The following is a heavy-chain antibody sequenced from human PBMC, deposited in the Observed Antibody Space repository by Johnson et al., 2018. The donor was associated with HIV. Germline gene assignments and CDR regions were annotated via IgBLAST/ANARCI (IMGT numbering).Heavy chain of an antibody. CDR2: ISSDGSNK. D-gene: IGHD2-21*01. CDR1: AFAFSSYA. CDR3: ARGGGCGGDCYSGFDAFDI. J-gene: IGHJ3*02. V-gene: IGHV3-30*04. Sequence: VQLVESGGGVVQPGKSLRLSCVASAFAFSSYAMHWVRQTPGKGLEWVAVISSDGSNKYFADSVKGRFIISRDNSKNTLYLQMNSLTTEDTAAYYCARGGGCGGDCYSGFDAFDICGQGTMVTVS.